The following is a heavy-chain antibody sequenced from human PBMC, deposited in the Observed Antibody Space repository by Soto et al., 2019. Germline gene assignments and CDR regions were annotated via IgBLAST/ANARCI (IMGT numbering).Heavy chain of an antibody. CDR1: GGSISSYY. V-gene: IGHV4-4*07. CDR2: IYTSGST. J-gene: IGHJ5*02. Sequence: QVQLQESGPGLVKPSETLSLTCTVSGGSISSYYWSWIRQPAGKGLEWIGRIYTSGSTNYNPSLKSRGTMSVDTSKNQFSLKLSSVTAADTAVYYCAGEDCSSTSCHIGWFDPWGQGTLVTVSS. CDR3: AGEDCSSTSCHIGWFDP. D-gene: IGHD2-2*01.